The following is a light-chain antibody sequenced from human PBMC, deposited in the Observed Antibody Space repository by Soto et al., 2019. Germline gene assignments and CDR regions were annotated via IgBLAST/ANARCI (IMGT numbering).Light chain of an antibody. CDR3: SSYAGTNRV. Sequence: QSALTQPPSASGSPGQSVTISCTGTSSDVGAYNYVSWYQQHPGKAPKVMIYEVSKRPSGVPDRFSGSKSGNTASLTVSGLQAEDEAKYYCSSYAGTNRVFGTGTKLTVL. CDR1: SSDVGAYNY. CDR2: EVS. J-gene: IGLJ1*01. V-gene: IGLV2-8*01.